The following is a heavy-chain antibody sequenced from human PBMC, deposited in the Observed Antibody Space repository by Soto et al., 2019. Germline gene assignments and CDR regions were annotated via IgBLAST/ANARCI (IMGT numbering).Heavy chain of an antibody. CDR2: ISYDGSNK. Sequence: GGSLRLSCAASGFTFSSYGMHWVRQAPGKGLEWVAVISYDGSNKYYADSVKGRFTISRDSSKNTLYLQMNSLRAEDTAVYYCAKDSRLWYKLLQGYAYNWFDTWGQGTLVTVSS. J-gene: IGHJ5*02. CDR1: GFTFSSYG. D-gene: IGHD2-2*01. CDR3: AKDSRLWYKLLQGYAYNWFDT. V-gene: IGHV3-30*18.